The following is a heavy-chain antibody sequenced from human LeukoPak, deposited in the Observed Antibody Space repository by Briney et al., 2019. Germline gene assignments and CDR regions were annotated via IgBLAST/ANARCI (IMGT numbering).Heavy chain of an antibody. CDR2: IIPIFGTA. CDR3: ASEPTSPHDYDY. CDR1: GGTFSSYA. Sequence: GSSVKVSCKASGGTFSSYAISWVRQAPGQGLEWMGGIIPIFGTANYAQKFQGRVTITADESTSTAYMELSSLRSEDTAVYYCASEPTSPHDYDYWGQGTLVTVSS. V-gene: IGHV1-69*01. J-gene: IGHJ4*02. D-gene: IGHD4-11*01.